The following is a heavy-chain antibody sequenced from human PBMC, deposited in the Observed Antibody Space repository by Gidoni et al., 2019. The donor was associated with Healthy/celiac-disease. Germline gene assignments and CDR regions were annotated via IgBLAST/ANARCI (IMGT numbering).Heavy chain of an antibody. CDR2: IRYDGSNK. Sequence: QVKLVESGGGVVQPGGSLRLSCAASGFTFSSYGMHWVLQAPGKGLEWVAFIRYDGSNKYYADSVKGRFTISRDNSKNTLYLQMNSLRAEDTAVYYCAKDPGRHQLLPGYFDYWGQGTLVTVSS. J-gene: IGHJ4*02. V-gene: IGHV3-30*02. CDR1: GFTFSSYG. D-gene: IGHD2-2*01. CDR3: AKDPGRHQLLPGYFDY.